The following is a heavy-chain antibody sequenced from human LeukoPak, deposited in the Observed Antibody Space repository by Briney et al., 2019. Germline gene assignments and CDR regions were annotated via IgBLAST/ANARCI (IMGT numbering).Heavy chain of an antibody. CDR2: IYGSGST. CDR1: GGSISSYY. CDR3: ARNLRMIGQDAFDI. J-gene: IGHJ3*02. D-gene: IGHD3-22*01. V-gene: IGHV4-59*01. Sequence: SETLSLTCTVSGGSISSYYWSWIRQPPGKGLEWIGHIYGSGSTNYNPSLKSRVTISVDNSNNQFSLKLTSVTAADTAVYYCARNLRMIGQDAFDIWGQGTMVTVSS.